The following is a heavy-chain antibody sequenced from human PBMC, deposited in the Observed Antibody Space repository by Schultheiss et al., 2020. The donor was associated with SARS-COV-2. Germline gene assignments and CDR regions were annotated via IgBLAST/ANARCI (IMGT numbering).Heavy chain of an antibody. Sequence: SETLSLTCTVSGGSISSYYWSWIRQPPGKGLEWIGYIYTSGSTNYNPSLKSRVTISVDTSKNQFSLKLSSVTAADTAVYYCAKESWRYSNSFYYWGQGTLVTVSS. CDR3: AKESWRYSNSFYY. D-gene: IGHD4-11*01. CDR2: IYTSGST. V-gene: IGHV4-4*08. CDR1: GGSISSYY. J-gene: IGHJ4*02.